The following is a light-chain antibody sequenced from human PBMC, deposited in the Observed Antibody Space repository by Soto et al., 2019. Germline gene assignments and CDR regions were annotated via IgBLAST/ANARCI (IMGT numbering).Light chain of an antibody. CDR3: QQYDSSPRT. Sequence: EIVLTQSPGTLSLSPGETLSLSCRSSQSVRRYLAWYQHKPGQAPRLLIYDASNRATGIPDRFSGSGSGTDFTHTITRLEPEDFAVYYCQQYDSSPRTFGQGTKVEIK. V-gene: IGKV3-20*01. CDR1: QSVRRY. CDR2: DAS. J-gene: IGKJ1*01.